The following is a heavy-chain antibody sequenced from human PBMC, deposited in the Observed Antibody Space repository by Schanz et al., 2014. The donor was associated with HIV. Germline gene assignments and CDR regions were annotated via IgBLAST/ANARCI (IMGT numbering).Heavy chain of an antibody. D-gene: IGHD3-3*01. CDR2: MNNDVSSR. J-gene: IGHJ6*02. CDR3: ARSGQKRGKPGGGYYYTGMDV. Sequence: VQLVESGGGLVKPGGSLTLSCAASGFSFSDYWMHWVRQVPGKGLLWVSRMNNDVSSRLYADSVKGRFTISRDNSKTALYLQMSRLRAEDTAIYYCARSGQKRGKPGGGYYYTGMDVWGQGSTVTVSS. V-gene: IGHV3-74*02. CDR1: GFSFSDYW.